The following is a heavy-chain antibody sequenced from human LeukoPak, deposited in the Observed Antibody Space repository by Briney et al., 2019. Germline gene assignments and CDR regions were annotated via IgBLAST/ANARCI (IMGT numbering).Heavy chain of an antibody. J-gene: IGHJ3*02. CDR2: ISSSSSTI. CDR3: ARDLDWGVLRDAFDI. Sequence: GGSLRLSCAASGFTFSSYGMSWVRQAPGKGLEWVSYISSSSSTIYYADSVKGRFTISRDNAKNSLYLQMNSLRAEDTAVYYCARDLDWGVLRDAFDIWGQGTMVTVSS. V-gene: IGHV3-48*01. D-gene: IGHD3-9*01. CDR1: GFTFSSYG.